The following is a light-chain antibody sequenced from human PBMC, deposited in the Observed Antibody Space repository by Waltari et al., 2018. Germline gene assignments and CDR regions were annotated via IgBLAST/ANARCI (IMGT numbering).Light chain of an antibody. CDR1: QSISRY. CDR2: DAS. Sequence: DIQMTQSPSSLSASVGDRVTITCRASQSISRYLNWFQHKPGKAPKLLVYDASSLQSGVPSRFSGSGSGTDFTLTISSLQPEDFATYYCQQTYSIPLTFGGGTKVEIK. V-gene: IGKV1-39*01. CDR3: QQTYSIPLT. J-gene: IGKJ4*01.